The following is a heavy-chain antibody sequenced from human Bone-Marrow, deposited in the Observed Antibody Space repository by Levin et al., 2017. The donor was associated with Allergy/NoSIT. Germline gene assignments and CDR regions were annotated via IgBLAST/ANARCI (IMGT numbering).Heavy chain of an antibody. CDR2: INHSGST. Sequence: PSETLSLTCAVYGGSFSGYYWSWIRQPPGKGLEWIGEINHSGSTNYNPSLKSRVTISVDTSKNQFSLKLSSVTAADTAVYYCARSNDAFDIWGQGTMVTVSS. V-gene: IGHV4-34*01. J-gene: IGHJ3*02. CDR1: GGSFSGYY. CDR3: ARSNDAFDI.